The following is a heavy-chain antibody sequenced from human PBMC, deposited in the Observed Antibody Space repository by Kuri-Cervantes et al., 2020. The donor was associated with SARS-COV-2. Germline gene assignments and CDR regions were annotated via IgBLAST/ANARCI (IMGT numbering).Heavy chain of an antibody. V-gene: IGHV3-48*01. D-gene: IGHD3-22*01. CDR3: SRTYDSSGSLYYYYYMDV. CDR2: ISSSSSTI. CDR1: GFTFSSYS. Sequence: GESLKISCAASGFTFSSYSMNWVRQAPGKGLEWVSYISSSSSTIYYADSEKGRFTISRDNAKNSLYLQMNSMRAEVTAVYYCSRTYDSSGSLYYYYYMDVWGKGTTVTVSS. J-gene: IGHJ6*03.